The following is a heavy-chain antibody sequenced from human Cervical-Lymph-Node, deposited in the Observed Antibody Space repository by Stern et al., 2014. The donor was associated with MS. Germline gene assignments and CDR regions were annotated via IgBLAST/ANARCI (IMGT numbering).Heavy chain of an antibody. J-gene: IGHJ6*02. CDR1: GYTFTNNW. D-gene: IGHD1-1*01. CDR2: IYPDGSDS. V-gene: IGHV5-51*04. Sequence: EVQLVQSGAEVKKPGESLKISCKGSGYTFTNNWIAWVRQMPGKGLEWLGIIYPDGSDSRNRPSWEAEVPFRADKPISTASLQGSSQKAADSAVYYWARPPPRRKWDDPNYGMDVWGQGTTVTVSS. CDR3: ARPPPRRKWDDPNYGMDV.